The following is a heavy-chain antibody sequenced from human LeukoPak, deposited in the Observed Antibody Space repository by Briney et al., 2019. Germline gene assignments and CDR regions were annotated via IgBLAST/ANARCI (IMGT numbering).Heavy chain of an antibody. J-gene: IGHJ4*02. V-gene: IGHV3-74*01. CDR2: INNVGTTT. CDR3: AKEFYGSGDY. Sequence: GGSLRLSCAASGFTFSGYWMNXVRXAXXXXXVXVSRINNVGTTTSYADSVKGRFTISRDNAKNTLYLQMNSLRAEDTAVYYCAKEFYGSGDYWGQGTLVTVSS. CDR1: GFTFSGYW. D-gene: IGHD3-10*01.